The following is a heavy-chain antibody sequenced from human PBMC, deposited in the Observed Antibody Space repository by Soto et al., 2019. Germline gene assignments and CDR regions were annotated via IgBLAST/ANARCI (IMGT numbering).Heavy chain of an antibody. Sequence: PSETLSLTCTVSGGSISSSSYYWGWIRQPPGKGLEWIGSIYYSGGTYYNPSLKSRVTISVDTSKNQFSLKLSSVTAADTAVYYCARLKSVRGVLQYYYGMDVWGQGTTVTVSS. D-gene: IGHD3-10*02. CDR1: GGSISSSSYY. CDR2: IYYSGGT. CDR3: ARLKSVRGVLQYYYGMDV. V-gene: IGHV4-39*01. J-gene: IGHJ6*02.